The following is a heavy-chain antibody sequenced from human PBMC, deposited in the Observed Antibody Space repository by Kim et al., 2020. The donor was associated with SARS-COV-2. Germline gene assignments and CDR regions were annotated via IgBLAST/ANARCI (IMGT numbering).Heavy chain of an antibody. CDR1: GDSVSSNSAA. CDR3: AMVVAGGIDY. D-gene: IGHD6-19*01. J-gene: IGHJ4*02. CDR2: TYYRFKWYD. V-gene: IGHV6-1*01. Sequence: SQTLSLTCAISGDSVSSNSAAWIWIRQSPSRGLEWLGRTYYRFKWYDDYGVSVKGRVTVNPDTSKNQFSLHLNSVTPEDTAVYYCAMVVAGGIDYWGQGTLVTVSS.